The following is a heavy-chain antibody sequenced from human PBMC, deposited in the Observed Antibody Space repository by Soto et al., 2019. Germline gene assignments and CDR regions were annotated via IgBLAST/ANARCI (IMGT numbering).Heavy chain of an antibody. CDR1: GYTFTNYG. CDR3: PRYKSYLGDDY. J-gene: IGHJ4*02. D-gene: IGHD1-26*01. Sequence: QVQLVQSEAEVKKSGASVKVSCKASGYTFTNYGISWVRQAPGQGLEWMGWISVNNGNTNYAQKLQXRVTMSTDKSTSTAYMELRSLRSDDTAVYYCPRYKSYLGDDYWGQGTLVTVSS. CDR2: ISVNNGNT. V-gene: IGHV1-18*01.